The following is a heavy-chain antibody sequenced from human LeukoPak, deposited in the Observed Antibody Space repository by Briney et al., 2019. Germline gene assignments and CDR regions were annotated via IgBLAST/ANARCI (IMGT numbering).Heavy chain of an antibody. Sequence: ASVKLSCKASGYTFTSYGMSWVRQAPGQGLEWMGWISACNGNTNYAQKLQGRVTMTTDTSTGTAYMELRSLRADDTAMYYCARKHRGSTIAAADDYWGQGTLVTVSS. V-gene: IGHV1-18*01. CDR2: ISACNGNT. J-gene: IGHJ4*02. D-gene: IGHD6-13*01. CDR3: ARKHRGSTIAAADDY. CDR1: GYTFTSYG.